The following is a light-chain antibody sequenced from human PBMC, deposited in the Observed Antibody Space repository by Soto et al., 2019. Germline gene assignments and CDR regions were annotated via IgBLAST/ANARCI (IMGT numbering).Light chain of an antibody. J-gene: IGKJ4*01. V-gene: IGKV3-15*01. CDR1: QRVSTN. CDR3: HQYNNWPPS. CDR2: RAS. Sequence: ETVMTQSPATLSVSPGERATLSCRASQRVSTNLAWYQQKPGQSPRLLIYRASTRATDIPARFSGSGSGTEFTLTISSLQSEDFAVYYCHQYNNWPPSFGGRTKADI.